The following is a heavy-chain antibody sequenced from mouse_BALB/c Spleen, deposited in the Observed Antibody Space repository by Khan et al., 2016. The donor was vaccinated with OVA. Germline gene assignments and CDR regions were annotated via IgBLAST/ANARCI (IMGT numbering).Heavy chain of an antibody. D-gene: IGHD2-4*01. CDR1: GYSITSEYA. CDR2: INYSGNT. Sequence: EVQLVESGPGLVKPSQSLSLTCTVTGYSITSEYAWNWIRQFPGNKLEWMGYINYSGNTRFNPSLKSRTSITRNTSNNQFFLQLNSVSTENTATFYIAIKDYYDYDPFAYWGQGTLVTGSA. CDR3: AIKDYYDYDPFAY. V-gene: IGHV3-2*02. J-gene: IGHJ3*01.